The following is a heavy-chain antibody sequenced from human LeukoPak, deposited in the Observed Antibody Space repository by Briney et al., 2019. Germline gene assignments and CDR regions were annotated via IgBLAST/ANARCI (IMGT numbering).Heavy chain of an antibody. CDR1: GGSVSGTNYY. CDR2: IYYSGST. J-gene: IGHJ4*02. Sequence: SETLSLTCSVSGGSVSGTNYYWAWIRQPPGKELEWIGTIYYSGSTYYNVSLKSRVTISVDTSKNQFSLNLNSVTAADTAVYYCARLRSPGDFDYWGQGTLVTVSS. V-gene: IGHV4-39*07. D-gene: IGHD1-26*01. CDR3: ARLRSPGDFDY.